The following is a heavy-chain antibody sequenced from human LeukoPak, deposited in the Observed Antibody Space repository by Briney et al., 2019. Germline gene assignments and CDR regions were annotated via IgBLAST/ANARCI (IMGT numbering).Heavy chain of an antibody. CDR2: IYPGDSDT. V-gene: IGHV5-51*01. Sequence: GESLKISCKGSGYSFTTYWIGWVRQIPGKGLEWMGIIYPGDSDTRYSPSFQGHVTLSVDKSINTAYLQWSSLKASDTAMYYCARRGGCSNAACPPDYWGQGTMVTVSS. CDR3: ARRGGCSNAACPPDY. D-gene: IGHD2-8*01. J-gene: IGHJ4*02. CDR1: GYSFTTYW.